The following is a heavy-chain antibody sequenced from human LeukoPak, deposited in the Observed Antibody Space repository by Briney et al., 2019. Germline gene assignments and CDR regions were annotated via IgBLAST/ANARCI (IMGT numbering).Heavy chain of an antibody. V-gene: IGHV1-18*01. D-gene: IGHD3-22*01. J-gene: IGHJ4*02. CDR3: ARGDYYDTTAYYSVPGDYFDY. CDR2: ISGYNGKT. Sequence: ASVKVSCKASGYTFSSYGFSWVRQAPGQGLEWMGWISGYNGKTIYEQKFQGRVTMTTDTSTSTVYMELRSLTSDDTAVYYCARGDYYDTTAYYSVPGDYFDYWGQGTPVTVPS. CDR1: GYTFSSYG.